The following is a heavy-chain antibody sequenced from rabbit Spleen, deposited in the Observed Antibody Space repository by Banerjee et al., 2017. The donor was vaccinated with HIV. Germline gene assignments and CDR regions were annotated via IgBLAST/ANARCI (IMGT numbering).Heavy chain of an antibody. CDR2: IDAGSYGST. D-gene: IGHD2-1*01. Sequence: QEQLVESGGGLVQPEGSLTLTCTASGFTLSSYYMCWVRQAPGKGLEWIACIDAGSYGSTYYASWAKGRFTISKTSSTTVSLQMTSLTAADTATYFCARGAWSNDCMNLWGQGTLVTVS. V-gene: IGHV1S45*01. J-gene: IGHJ4*01. CDR1: GFTLSSYY. CDR3: ARGAWSNDCMNL.